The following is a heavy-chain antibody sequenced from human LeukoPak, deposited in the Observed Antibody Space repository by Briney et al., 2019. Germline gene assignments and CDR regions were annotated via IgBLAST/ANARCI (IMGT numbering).Heavy chain of an antibody. D-gene: IGHD6-19*01. Sequence: GGSLRLSCAASGFPFTNYAMSWVRKAPGKGLEWVSAISGAGDNTYYADSVKGRFTISRDNSKNTLYLQMNSLRAEDTAVYYCAKDAVAGAWGSRFDYWGQGTLVTVSS. CDR3: AKDAVAGAWGSRFDY. CDR1: GFPFTNYA. V-gene: IGHV3-23*01. J-gene: IGHJ4*02. CDR2: ISGAGDNT.